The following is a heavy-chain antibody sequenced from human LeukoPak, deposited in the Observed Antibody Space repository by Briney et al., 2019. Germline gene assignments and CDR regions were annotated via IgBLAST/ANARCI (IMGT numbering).Heavy chain of an antibody. V-gene: IGHV4-34*01. CDR2: INHSGST. J-gene: IGHJ5*02. CDR3: ARGIAYYYCHRVNWFDP. Sequence: NPSETLSLTCAVYGGSFIGYYWSWIRQPPGKGLEWIGEINHSGSTNYNPSLKSRVTISVDTSKNQFSLKLSSVTAADTAVYYCARGIAYYYCHRVNWFDPWGRGTLVTVSS. CDR1: GGSFIGYY. D-gene: IGHD3-10*01.